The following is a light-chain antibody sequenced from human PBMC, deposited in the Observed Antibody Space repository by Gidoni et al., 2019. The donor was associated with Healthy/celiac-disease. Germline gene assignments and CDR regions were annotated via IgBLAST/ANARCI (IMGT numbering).Light chain of an antibody. J-gene: IGLJ1*01. Sequence: QSALTQPPSASGTPGHSVTISCTGTSSDVGGYYYVSWYQQHPGKAPKLMIYEVSKRPSRVPDRFSGSKSGNTASLTVSGLQAEDEADDYCSSYAGSNNYVFGTGTKVTVL. CDR2: EVS. CDR3: SSYAGSNNYV. V-gene: IGLV2-8*01. CDR1: SSDVGGYYY.